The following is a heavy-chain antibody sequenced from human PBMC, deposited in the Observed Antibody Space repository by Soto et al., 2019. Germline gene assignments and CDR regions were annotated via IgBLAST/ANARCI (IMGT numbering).Heavy chain of an antibody. J-gene: IGHJ4*02. V-gene: IGHV4-30-2*01. CDR1: GGSISSGGYS. CDR2: IHHSGST. CDR3: ASGGGSRTLGY. Sequence: SETLSLTCAVSGGSISSGGYSWSWIRQASGKGLEWIAYIHHSGSTYYNPSLKSRVTISVDTSKNQFSLKLSSVTAADTAVYYCASGGGSRTLGYWGQGTLVTVSS. D-gene: IGHD2-15*01.